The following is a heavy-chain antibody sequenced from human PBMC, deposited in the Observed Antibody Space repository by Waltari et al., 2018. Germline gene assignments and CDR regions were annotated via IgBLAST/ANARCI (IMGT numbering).Heavy chain of an antibody. V-gene: IGHV4-59*01. CDR1: GGSISSYY. Sequence: QVQLQESAPGLVKPSETLSLTCTVSGGSISSYYWRWIRQPPGKGLEWIGYIDYSGSTNYNPSLKSRVTISVDTSKNQFSLKLSSVTAADTAVYYCAREGESIDYWGQGTLVTVSS. CDR3: AREGESIDY. J-gene: IGHJ4*02. CDR2: IDYSGST.